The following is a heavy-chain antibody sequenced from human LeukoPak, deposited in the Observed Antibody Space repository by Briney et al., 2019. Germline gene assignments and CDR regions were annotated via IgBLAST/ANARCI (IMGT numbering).Heavy chain of an antibody. CDR2: MNRNSGNT. V-gene: IGHV1-8*02. Sequence: ASVKVSCKASGYTFTSYDINWVRQATGQGLEWMGWMNRNSGNTGYAQKFQGRVTMTRNTSISTAYMELSSLRSEDTAVYYCARGLGFGGSFAYYYYMDVWGKGTTVTVSS. CDR1: GYTFTSYD. J-gene: IGHJ6*03. D-gene: IGHD3-10*01. CDR3: ARGLGFGGSFAYYYYMDV.